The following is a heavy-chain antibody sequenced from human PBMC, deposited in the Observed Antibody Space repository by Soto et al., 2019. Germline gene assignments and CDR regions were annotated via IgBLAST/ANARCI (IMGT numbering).Heavy chain of an antibody. V-gene: IGHV4-39*01. Sequence: SETLSLTCTVSGGSISSCDFYRGWLRQTPGKGLEFIGSMYYSGTTYYNPSLKSRVTISVDTSKNQFTLKLISVTAADTAVYYCAAVDSTGNWFDPWGEGALVTVSS. D-gene: IGHD6-25*01. CDR2: MYYSGTT. CDR3: AAVDSTGNWFDP. J-gene: IGHJ5*02. CDR1: GGSISSCDFY.